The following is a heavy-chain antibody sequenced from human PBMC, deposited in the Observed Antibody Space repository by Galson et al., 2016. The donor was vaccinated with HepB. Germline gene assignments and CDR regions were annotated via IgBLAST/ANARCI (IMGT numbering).Heavy chain of an antibody. D-gene: IGHD3-22*01. CDR1: GFTFDDYG. J-gene: IGHJ4*02. CDR2: ISWNSGRI. Sequence: SLRLSCAASGFTFDDYGMHWVRQAPGKGLEWVSGISWNSGRIGYADSVKGRFTISRDNAKNSLYLQLRSLRSDDTALYFCARYSYEINGYPTAFDYWGQGTLVTVSS. V-gene: IGHV3-9*01. CDR3: ARYSYEINGYPTAFDY.